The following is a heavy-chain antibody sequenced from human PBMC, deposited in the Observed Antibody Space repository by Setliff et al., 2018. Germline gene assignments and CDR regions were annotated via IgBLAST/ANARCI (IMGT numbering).Heavy chain of an antibody. V-gene: IGHV4-61*09. CDR1: GGSISSGGFY. CDR3: ARESATIGEFPLYYFDK. CDR2: FHTGGAT. J-gene: IGHJ4*02. D-gene: IGHD3-10*01. Sequence: PSETLSLTCSVSGGSISSGGFYWSWIRQSAGRGLEWIGHFHTGGATDYNLSLKSRVTISLDSSKNQFSLRLSSVTAADAAVYFCARESATIGEFPLYYFDKWGQGIPVTLSS.